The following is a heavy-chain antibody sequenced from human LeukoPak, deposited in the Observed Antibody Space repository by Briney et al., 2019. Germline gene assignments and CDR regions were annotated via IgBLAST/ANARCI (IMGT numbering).Heavy chain of an antibody. CDR2: IYYSGST. Sequence: SQTLSLTCTVSGGSISSYYWSWIRQPPGKGLEWIGSIYYSGSTNYNPSLKSRVTISVDTSKNQFSLKLSSVTAADTAVYYCARARQLYSYDYWGQGTLVTVSS. V-gene: IGHV4-59*01. D-gene: IGHD5-18*01. CDR1: GGSISSYY. CDR3: ARARQLYSYDY. J-gene: IGHJ4*02.